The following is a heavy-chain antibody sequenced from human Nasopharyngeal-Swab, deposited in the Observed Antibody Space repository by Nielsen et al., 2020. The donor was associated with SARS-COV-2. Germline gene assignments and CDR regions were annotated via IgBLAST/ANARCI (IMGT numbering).Heavy chain of an antibody. D-gene: IGHD1-26*01. Sequence: LNCAASVLTFNSYCMHWVRQAPGKGLEWVAVISYDGSNKYYADSVKVRFTISRDNSKKTLYLQMNSLRAEDTAVYYCAKEPSSGSYPSWGQGTLVTVSS. V-gene: IGHV3-30*18. CDR2: ISYDGSNK. CDR3: AKEPSSGSYPS. CDR1: VLTFNSYC. J-gene: IGHJ4*02.